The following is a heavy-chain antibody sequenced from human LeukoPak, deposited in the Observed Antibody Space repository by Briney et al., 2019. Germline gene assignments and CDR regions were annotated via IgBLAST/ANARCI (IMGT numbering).Heavy chain of an antibody. Sequence: PSETLSLTCTVSGGSISSYYWSWIRQPPGKGLEWIGYICYSGSTNYNPSLKSRVTISVDTSKNQFSLKLSSVTAADTAVYYCARAPNVLLWFGEPTPVVNFDYWGQGTLVTVSS. J-gene: IGHJ4*02. V-gene: IGHV4-59*08. CDR2: ICYSGST. CDR3: ARAPNVLLWFGEPTPVVNFDY. D-gene: IGHD3-10*01. CDR1: GGSISSYY.